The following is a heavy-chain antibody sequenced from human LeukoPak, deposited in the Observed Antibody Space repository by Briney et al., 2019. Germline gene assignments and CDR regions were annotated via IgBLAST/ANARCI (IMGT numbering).Heavy chain of an antibody. V-gene: IGHV3-30*04. D-gene: IGHD2-15*01. Sequence: GGSLRLSCAASGFPFSSDAMHWVRQAPGKGLEWVAVISFDGRNKHYTDSVEGRFTISRDNSKNTLYLQMDSLRVDDTAVYYCARRYCSGGSCCSDYWGQGTLVTVSS. CDR3: ARRYCSGGSCCSDY. CDR2: ISFDGRNK. J-gene: IGHJ4*02. CDR1: GFPFSSDA.